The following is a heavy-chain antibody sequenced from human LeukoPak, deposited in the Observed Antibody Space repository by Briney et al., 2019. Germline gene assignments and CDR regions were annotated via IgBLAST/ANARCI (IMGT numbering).Heavy chain of an antibody. CDR1: GFTFSSYP. CDR3: AREGSSGYYPY. D-gene: IGHD3-22*01. J-gene: IGHJ4*02. CDR2: ISYDGSEK. Sequence: QPGGSLRLSCAASGFTFSSYPMHWVRQAPGKGLEWVAVISYDGSEKHYADPVKGRFTISRDNSKNTLYLQMNSLRAEDTAVYYCAREGSSGYYPYWGRGILVTVSS. V-gene: IGHV3-30-3*01.